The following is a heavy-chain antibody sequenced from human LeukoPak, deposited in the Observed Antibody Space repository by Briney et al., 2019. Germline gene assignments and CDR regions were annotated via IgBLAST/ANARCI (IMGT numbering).Heavy chain of an antibody. CDR3: ARPLAGGATWYFDP. Sequence: SETLSLTCTVSGGSISSYYWTWIRQPPGKGLEWIGYIYYTGRTKYNPSLKSRVTISVDASKSQFSLNLSSVTAADTAVYYCARPLAGGATWYFDPWARGSLVSVS. V-gene: IGHV4-59*01. CDR1: GGSISSYY. J-gene: IGHJ2*01. CDR2: IYYTGRT. D-gene: IGHD3-16*01.